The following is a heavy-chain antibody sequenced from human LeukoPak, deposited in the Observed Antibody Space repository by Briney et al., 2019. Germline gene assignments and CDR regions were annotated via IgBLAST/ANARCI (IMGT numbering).Heavy chain of an antibody. J-gene: IGHJ3*02. D-gene: IGHD5-24*01. V-gene: IGHV4-59*01. CDR2: IYYSGST. CDR1: GGSISSYY. CDR3: AREMRWLQWDNAFDI. Sequence: TSETLSLTCTVSGGSISSYYWSWLRQPPGKGLEWIGYIYYSGSTNYNPSLKSRVTISVDTSKNQFSLKLSSVTAADTAVYYCAREMRWLQWDNAFDIWGQGTMVTVSS.